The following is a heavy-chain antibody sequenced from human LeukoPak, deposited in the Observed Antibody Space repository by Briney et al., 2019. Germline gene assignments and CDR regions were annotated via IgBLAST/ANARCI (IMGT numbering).Heavy chain of an antibody. CDR2: ISGSGGST. D-gene: IGHD3-3*01. Sequence: GGSLRLSCATSGFTFSSYGMHWVRQAPGKGLEWVSAISGSGGSTYYADSVKGRFTISRDNSKNTLYLQMNSLRAEDTAVYYCAKSLVGVVILFDYWGQGTLVTVSS. V-gene: IGHV3-23*01. CDR1: GFTFSSYG. CDR3: AKSLVGVVILFDY. J-gene: IGHJ4*02.